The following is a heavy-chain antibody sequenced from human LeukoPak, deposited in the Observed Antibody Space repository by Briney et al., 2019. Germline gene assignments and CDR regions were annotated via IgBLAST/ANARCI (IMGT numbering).Heavy chain of an antibody. CDR3: AKTYADATFDY. CDR1: GFTSSSYL. CDR2: ISGNGSRT. V-gene: IGHV3-23*01. J-gene: IGHJ4*02. D-gene: IGHD4-17*01. Sequence: TGGSLRLSCTASGFTSSSYLMSWVRQAPVKGLEWVSTISGNGSRTYYADSVKGRFTISRDNSENTLYLQLNSLRAEDTALYYCAKTYADATFDYWGQGNLVTVSS.